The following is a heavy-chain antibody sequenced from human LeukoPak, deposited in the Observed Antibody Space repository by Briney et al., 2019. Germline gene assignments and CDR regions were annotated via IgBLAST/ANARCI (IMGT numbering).Heavy chain of an antibody. CDR2: ISYDGSNK. Sequence: GGSLRLSCAASGFTFSSYGMHWVRQAPGKGLEWVAVISYDGSNKYYADSVKGRFTISRDNSKNTLYLQMNSLRAEDTAVYYCASDSAPDYWGQGTLVTVSS. CDR1: GFTFSSYG. CDR3: ASDSAPDY. V-gene: IGHV3-30*03. J-gene: IGHJ4*02.